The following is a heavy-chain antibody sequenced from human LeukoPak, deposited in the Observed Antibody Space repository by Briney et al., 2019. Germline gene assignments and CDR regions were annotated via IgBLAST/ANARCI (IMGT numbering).Heavy chain of an antibody. V-gene: IGHV3-74*01. D-gene: IGHD5-18*01. J-gene: IGHJ4*02. CDR2: ISSDGSNT. CDR3: ARVGYSYLPDY. CDR1: GFTFDDYG. Sequence: GGSLRLSCAASGFTFDDYGMSWVRQAPGKGLVWVSRISSDGSNTNYADSVKGRFTISRDNAKNTLYLQMNSLRAEDTAVYYCARVGYSYLPDYWGQGSLVTVSS.